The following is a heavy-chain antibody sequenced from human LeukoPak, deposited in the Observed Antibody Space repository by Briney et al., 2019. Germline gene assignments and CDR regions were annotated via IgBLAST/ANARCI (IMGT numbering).Heavy chain of an antibody. J-gene: IGHJ5*02. CDR1: GFTFSNYG. V-gene: IGHV3-33*01. Sequence: GGSLRLSCAASGFTFSNYGMHWVRQAPGKGLEWVAVIWYDGSNKYYADSMKGRFTISRDNSKNTLYLQMNSLRAEDTAVYYCAREYQLLHFDPWGQGTLVTVSS. CDR3: AREYQLLHFDP. D-gene: IGHD2-2*01. CDR2: IWYDGSNK.